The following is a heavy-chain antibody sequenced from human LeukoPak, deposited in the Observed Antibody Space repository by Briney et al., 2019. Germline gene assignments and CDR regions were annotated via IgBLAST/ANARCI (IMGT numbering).Heavy chain of an antibody. CDR2: ISGSGDIT. D-gene: IGHD6-19*01. Sequence: PGESLRLSCGASGFTFSSYGMSWVRQAPGKGLEWVSAISGSGDITYYADSVKGRFTISRDNSKNTLFLQMNNLRAEDTAVYYCAKRTSGWYFDYWGQGTLVTVSS. V-gene: IGHV3-23*01. CDR3: AKRTSGWYFDY. CDR1: GFTFSSYG. J-gene: IGHJ4*02.